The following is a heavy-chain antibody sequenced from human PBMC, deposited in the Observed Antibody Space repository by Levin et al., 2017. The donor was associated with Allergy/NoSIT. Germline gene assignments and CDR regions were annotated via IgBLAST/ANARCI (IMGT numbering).Heavy chain of an antibody. V-gene: IGHV5-51*01. CDR2: INPGDSDI. D-gene: IGHD2-15*01. CDR1: GYGFTNYW. CDR3: ARGGPATFFYGMDV. J-gene: IGHJ6*02. Sequence: KVSCKGSGYGFTNYWIGWVRQMPGKGLEWMGIINPGDSDIKYSPSFQGQVTISADKSISTAYLQWSSLKASDTAMYYCARGGPATFFYGMDVWGQGTTVTVSS.